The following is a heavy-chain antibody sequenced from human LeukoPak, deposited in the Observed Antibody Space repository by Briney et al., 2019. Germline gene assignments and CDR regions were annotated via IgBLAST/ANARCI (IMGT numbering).Heavy chain of an antibody. CDR3: ARDLRGYCSGGSCYWFDP. Sequence: GGSLRLSCAASGFTFSSYWMSWVRQAPGKGLEWVANIKQDGSEKYYVDSVKGRFTISRDNAKNSLYLQMNSLRAEDTAVYYCARDLRGYCSGGSCYWFDPWGQGTLVTVSS. D-gene: IGHD2-15*01. V-gene: IGHV3-7*01. J-gene: IGHJ5*02. CDR1: GFTFSSYW. CDR2: IKQDGSEK.